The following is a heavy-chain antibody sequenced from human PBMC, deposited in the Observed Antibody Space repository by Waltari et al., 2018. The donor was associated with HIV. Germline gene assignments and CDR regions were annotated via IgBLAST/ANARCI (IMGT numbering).Heavy chain of an antibody. CDR2: ININSGGT. J-gene: IGHJ6*02. CDR3: TRAQSHVHGLDV. CDR1: GYTFTDYY. Sequence: QVQLVQSGAELKKSGASVKVSCKPSGYTFTDYYIHWVRTAPGQGLEWMGGININSGGTNFSQKFRGRVTLTRDTSISTAYMQLSSLGSDDTAIYYCTRAQSHVHGLDVCGQGTTVTVSS. V-gene: IGHV1-2*02.